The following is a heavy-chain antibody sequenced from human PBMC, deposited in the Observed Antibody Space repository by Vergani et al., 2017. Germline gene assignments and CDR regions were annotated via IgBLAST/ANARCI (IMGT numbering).Heavy chain of an antibody. CDR3: VKDIAATGNYWYFDL. CDR2: INWNSDSI. J-gene: IGHJ2*01. Sequence: EVQLVESGGGLVQPGRSLRLSCAASGFTFDDYAMHWVRQAPGKGLEWVSGINWNSDSIVYADSVKGRFTISRDNAKNSQYLQMNSLRAEDTALYYCVKDIAATGNYWYFDLWGHGTLVTVSS. CDR1: GFTFDDYA. D-gene: IGHD6-13*01. V-gene: IGHV3-9*01.